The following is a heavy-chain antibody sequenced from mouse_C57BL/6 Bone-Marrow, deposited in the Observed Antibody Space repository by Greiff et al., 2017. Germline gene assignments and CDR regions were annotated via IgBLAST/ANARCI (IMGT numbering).Heavy chain of an antibody. Sequence: EVQLQQSGAELVKPGASVKLSCTASGFNIKDYYMHWVKQRTEQGLEWSGRIDPEDGETKYAPKFPGKATITADTSSNTAYLQLSSLTSEDTSVYYCARVLLRYFDVWGTGTTVTVSS. CDR3: ARVLLRYFDV. V-gene: IGHV14-2*01. CDR1: GFNIKDYY. D-gene: IGHD1-1*01. J-gene: IGHJ1*03. CDR2: IDPEDGET.